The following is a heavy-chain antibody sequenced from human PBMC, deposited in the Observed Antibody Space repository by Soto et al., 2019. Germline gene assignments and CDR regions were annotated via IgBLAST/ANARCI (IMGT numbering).Heavy chain of an antibody. CDR1: GGSISNSRYY. CDR3: ARDYYDSSDYTTNWFDP. D-gene: IGHD3-22*01. J-gene: IGHJ5*02. CDR2: IYHTGNT. Sequence: SETLCLTCTVSGGSISNSRYYGAWIRQPPGKGLEWIGSIYHTGNTYYNPSLRSRVTISVDTSKNQFSLKLTSVTAADTAVYYCARDYYDSSDYTTNWFDPWGQGTLVTVS. V-gene: IGHV4-39*01.